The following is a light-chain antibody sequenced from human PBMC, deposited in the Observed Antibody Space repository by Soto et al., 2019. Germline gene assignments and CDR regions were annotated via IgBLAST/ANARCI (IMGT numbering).Light chain of an antibody. V-gene: IGKV3-15*01. CDR2: DTS. J-gene: IGKJ5*01. CDR1: QSVSSN. CDR3: QQYGSSPR. Sequence: EIVMTQSPASLSVSPVERATLSCRASQSVSSNLAWYQQKRGQAPRLLIYDTSTRATGVPTRFSGSRSGAEFTLTINSLQSEDFAVYYCQQYGSSPRFGQGTRLEIK.